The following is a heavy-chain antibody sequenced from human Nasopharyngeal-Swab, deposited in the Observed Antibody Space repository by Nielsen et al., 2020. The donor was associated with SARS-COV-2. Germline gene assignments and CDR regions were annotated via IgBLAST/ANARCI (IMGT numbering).Heavy chain of an antibody. Sequence: GSLILSCTASGGSISSSSYYLGWIRQPPGKGLEWIGSIYYSGRTHYNPSLKSRVTISVDTSKNQFSLKLSSVTAADTAVYYCARQEYSSSSSWLEWFDHWGQGTLVTVSS. D-gene: IGHD6-6*01. V-gene: IGHV4-39*01. J-gene: IGHJ5*02. CDR2: IYYSGRT. CDR3: ARQEYSSSSSWLEWFDH. CDR1: GGSISSSSYY.